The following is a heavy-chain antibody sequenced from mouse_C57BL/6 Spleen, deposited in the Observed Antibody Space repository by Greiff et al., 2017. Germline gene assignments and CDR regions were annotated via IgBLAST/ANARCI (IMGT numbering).Heavy chain of an antibody. Sequence: QVQLQQPGAELVKPGASVKLSCKASGYTFTSYWMQWVKQRPGQGLEWIGEIDPSDSYTNYNQKFKGKATLTVDTSSSTAYMQLSSLTSEDSAVYYCASGSSDRRYFDVWGTGTTVTVSS. D-gene: IGHD1-1*01. CDR3: ASGSSDRRYFDV. J-gene: IGHJ1*03. CDR2: IDPSDSYT. CDR1: GYTFTSYW. V-gene: IGHV1-50*01.